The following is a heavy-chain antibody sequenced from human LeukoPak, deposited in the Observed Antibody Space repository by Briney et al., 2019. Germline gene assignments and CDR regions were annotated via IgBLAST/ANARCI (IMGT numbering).Heavy chain of an antibody. Sequence: GASVKVSCKASGYTFTSYDINWVRQATGQGLEWMGWMNPNSGNTGYAQKFQGRVTMTRNTSISTAYMELSSLRSEDTAVYYCARGYDSWSGYPPFYYYYDMDVWGQGTTVTVSS. CDR1: GYTFTSYD. J-gene: IGHJ6*02. D-gene: IGHD3-3*01. V-gene: IGHV1-8*01. CDR2: MNPNSGNT. CDR3: ARGYDSWSGYPPFYYYYDMDV.